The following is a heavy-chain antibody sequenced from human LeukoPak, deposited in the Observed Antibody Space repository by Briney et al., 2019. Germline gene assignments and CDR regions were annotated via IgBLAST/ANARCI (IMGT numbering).Heavy chain of an antibody. CDR1: GYTFTGYY. D-gene: IGHD1-1*01. CDR2: INPNSGGT. CDR3: ARDVGWNEYYYYYYYMDV. Sequence: ASAKVSCKASGYTFTGYYMHWVRQAPGQGLEWMGWINPNSGGTNYAQKFQGRVTMTRDTSISTAYMELSRLRSDDTAVYYCARDVGWNEYYYYYYYMDVWGKGTTVTVSS. V-gene: IGHV1-2*02. J-gene: IGHJ6*03.